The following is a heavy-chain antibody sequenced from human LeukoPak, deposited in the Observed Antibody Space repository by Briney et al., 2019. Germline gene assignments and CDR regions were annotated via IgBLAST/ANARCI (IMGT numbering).Heavy chain of an antibody. J-gene: IGHJ3*02. V-gene: IGHV3-23*01. Sequence: PGGSLRLSCAASGFTFSSYAMSWVRQAPGKGLEWVSAISGSGGSTYYADSVKGRFTISRDNSKNTLYLQMNSLRAEDTAVYYCAKGYWVSSLYGDYGLDAFDIWGQGTMVTVSS. CDR2: ISGSGGST. D-gene: IGHD4-17*01. CDR1: GFTFSSYA. CDR3: AKGYWVSSLYGDYGLDAFDI.